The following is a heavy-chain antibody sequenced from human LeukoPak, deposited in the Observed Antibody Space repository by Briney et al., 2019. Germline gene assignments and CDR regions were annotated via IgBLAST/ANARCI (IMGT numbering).Heavy chain of an antibody. Sequence: PGGSLRLSCAASGFTFSSYSMNWVRQAPGKGLEWVSSISSSSSYIYYADSVKGRFTISRDNAKNSLYQQMNSLRAEDTAVYYCAPTVGIAAAGNWFDPWGQGTLVTVSS. CDR2: ISSSSSYI. V-gene: IGHV3-21*01. CDR3: APTVGIAAAGNWFDP. J-gene: IGHJ5*02. D-gene: IGHD6-13*01. CDR1: GFTFSSYS.